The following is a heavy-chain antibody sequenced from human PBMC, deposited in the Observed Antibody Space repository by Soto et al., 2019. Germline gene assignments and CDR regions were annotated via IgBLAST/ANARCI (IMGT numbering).Heavy chain of an antibody. CDR1: GDTFTDYY. D-gene: IGHD2-21*02. J-gene: IGHJ4*02. Sequence: QVQLVQSGAEVKKPGASVKVSCKASGDTFTDYYIHWVRQAPGQGLEWMGTVNPSGGHTTYAQHFLGRMTLTXAXSXXTLYMELTSLTSEDTAVYYCARGGHVVVVTAALDYWGQGTLVTVSS. V-gene: IGHV1-46*01. CDR3: ARGGHVVVVTAALDY. CDR2: VNPSGGHT.